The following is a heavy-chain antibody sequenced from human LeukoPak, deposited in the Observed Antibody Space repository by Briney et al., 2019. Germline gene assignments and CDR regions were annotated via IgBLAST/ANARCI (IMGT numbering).Heavy chain of an antibody. J-gene: IGHJ4*02. CDR3: ARGYEAHSGSADFDY. D-gene: IGHD3-10*01. V-gene: IGHV3-21*01. CDR2: ISSSSSYI. CDR1: GFTFSSYS. Sequence: GGSLRLSCAASGFTFSSYSMNWVRQAPGKGLEWVSSISSSSSYIYYADSVKGRFTISRDNAKNSLYLRMNSLRAEDTAVYYCARGYEAHSGSADFDYWGQGTLVTVSS.